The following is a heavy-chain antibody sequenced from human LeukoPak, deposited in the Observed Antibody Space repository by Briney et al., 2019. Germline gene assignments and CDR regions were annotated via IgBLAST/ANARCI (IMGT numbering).Heavy chain of an antibody. Sequence: SVKVSCKASGGTFSSYAISWVRQAPGQGLEWMGGIIPIFGTANYAQKFQGRVTITADESTGTAYMELSSLRSEDTAVYYCARGPIAGDSSGFDYWGQGTLVTVSS. V-gene: IGHV1-69*13. CDR3: ARGPIAGDSSGFDY. CDR1: GGTFSSYA. J-gene: IGHJ4*02. D-gene: IGHD3-22*01. CDR2: IIPIFGTA.